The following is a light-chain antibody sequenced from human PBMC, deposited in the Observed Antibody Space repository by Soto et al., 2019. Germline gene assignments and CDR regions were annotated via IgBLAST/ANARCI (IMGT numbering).Light chain of an antibody. V-gene: IGKV1-5*03. Sequence: DIQMTQSPSTLSASVGDRVIINCRASQSISAWLSWYQQKPGKAPRLLIYKASTLEIGVPSRFSGSGSGTKFTLTIASLQPDDFATYYCQQYETFSGTFGPGTKVDIK. CDR2: KAS. J-gene: IGKJ1*01. CDR1: QSISAW. CDR3: QQYETFSGT.